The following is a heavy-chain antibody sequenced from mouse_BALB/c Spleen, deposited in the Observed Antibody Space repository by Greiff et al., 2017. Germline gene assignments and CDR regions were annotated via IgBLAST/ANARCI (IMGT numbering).Heavy chain of an antibody. V-gene: IGHV2-6-7*01. CDR2: IWGDGST. CDR1: GFSLTGYG. J-gene: IGHJ3*01. D-gene: IGHD1-1*01. Sequence: VQRVESGPGLVAPSQSLSITCTVSGFSLTGYGVNWVRQPPGKGLEWLGMIWGDGSTDYNSALKSRLSISKDNSKSQVFLKMNSLQTDDTARYYCARENYYGSSRFAYWGQGTLVTVSA. CDR3: ARENYYGSSRFAY.